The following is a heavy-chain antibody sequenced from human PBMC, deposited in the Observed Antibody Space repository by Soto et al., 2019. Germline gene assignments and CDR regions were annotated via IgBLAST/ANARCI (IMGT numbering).Heavy chain of an antibody. CDR2: IYYSGST. D-gene: IGHD3-10*01. Sequence: PSETLSLTCTVFGGSISSSSYYWGWIRQPPGKGLEWIGSIYYSGSTYYNPSLKSRVTISVDTSKNQFSLKLSSVTAADTAVYYCARGYYYGSGSYSFDAFDIWGQGTMVTVSS. J-gene: IGHJ3*02. CDR3: ARGYYYGSGSYSFDAFDI. V-gene: IGHV4-39*01. CDR1: GGSISSSSYY.